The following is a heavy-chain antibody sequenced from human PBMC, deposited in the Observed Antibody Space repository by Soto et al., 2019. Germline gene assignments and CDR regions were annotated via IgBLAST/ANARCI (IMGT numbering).Heavy chain of an antibody. CDR3: ARAGSVDWGGFDY. CDR2: ISSSGSTI. V-gene: IGHV3-48*03. CDR1: GFTFSSYE. Sequence: GGSLRLSCAASGFTFSSYEMNWVRQAPGKGLEWVSYISSSGSTIYYADSVKGRFTISRDNAKNSLYLQMNSLRAEDTAVYYCARAGSVDWGGFDYWGQGTLVTVSS. J-gene: IGHJ4*02. D-gene: IGHD7-27*01.